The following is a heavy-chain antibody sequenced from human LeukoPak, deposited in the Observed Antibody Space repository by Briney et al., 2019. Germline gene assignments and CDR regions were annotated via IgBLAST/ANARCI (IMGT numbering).Heavy chain of an antibody. CDR3: TRDSSYYYDSSGSDYFDY. CDR1: GFTFGDYA. Sequence: GRSLRLSCTASGFTFGDYAMSWVRQAPGKGLEWVGFIRSKAYGGTTEYAASVKGRFTISRDDSKSIAYLQMNSLKTEDTAVYYCTRDSSYYYDSSGSDYFDYWGQGTLVTVSS. CDR2: IRSKAYGGTT. D-gene: IGHD3-22*01. V-gene: IGHV3-49*04. J-gene: IGHJ4*02.